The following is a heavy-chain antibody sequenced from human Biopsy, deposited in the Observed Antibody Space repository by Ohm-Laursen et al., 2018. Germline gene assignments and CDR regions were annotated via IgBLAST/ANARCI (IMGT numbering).Heavy chain of an antibody. CDR1: GGSISSYY. CDR3: ARSIDYGNSYFQY. J-gene: IGHJ1*01. D-gene: IGHD4/OR15-4a*01. CDR2: LYTTGST. V-gene: IGHV4-4*07. Sequence: SETLSLTCIVSGGSISSYYWNWIRQLAGGGLEYIGRLYTTGSTNYNPSLRSRVTMSADTSKNQFSLNLRSVTAADTAVYFCARSIDYGNSYFQYWGQGILVTVSS.